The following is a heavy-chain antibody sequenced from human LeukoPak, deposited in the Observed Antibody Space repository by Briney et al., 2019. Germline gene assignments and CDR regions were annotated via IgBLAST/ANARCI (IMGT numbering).Heavy chain of an antibody. CDR1: GGSISSYY. D-gene: IGHD6-13*01. J-gene: IGHJ3*02. V-gene: IGHV4-4*07. Sequence: SETLSLTCTVSGGSISSYYWSWIRQPAGKGLEWIGRIYTSGSTNYNPSLKSRVTMSVDTSNNQFSLKLSSVTAADTAVYYCARVSRASDSSSWLVWAFDIWGQGTMVTVSS. CDR3: ARVSRASDSSSWLVWAFDI. CDR2: IYTSGST.